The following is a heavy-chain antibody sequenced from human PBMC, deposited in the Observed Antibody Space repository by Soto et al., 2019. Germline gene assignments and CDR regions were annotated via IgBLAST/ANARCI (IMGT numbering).Heavy chain of an antibody. D-gene: IGHD3-10*01. CDR2: IWYDGSNK. J-gene: IGHJ4*02. V-gene: IGHV3-33*01. CDR1: GFTFSSYG. CDR3: AREGRDGELLWFGELLSGYYFDY. Sequence: GGSLRLSCAAAGFTFSSYGMHWVRQAPGKGLEWVAGIWYDGSNKYYADSVKGRFTISRDNSKNTLYLQMNSLRAEDTAVYYCAREGRDGELLWFGELLSGYYFDYWGQGTLVTVSS.